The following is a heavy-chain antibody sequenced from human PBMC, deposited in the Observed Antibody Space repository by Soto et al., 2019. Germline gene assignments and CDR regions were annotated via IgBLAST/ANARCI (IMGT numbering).Heavy chain of an antibody. V-gene: IGHV1-8*01. J-gene: IGHJ6*03. CDR1: GYTFTSYD. Sequence: ASVKVSCKASGYTFTSYDINWVRQATGQGLEWMGWMNPNSGNTGYAQKFQGRVTMTRNTSISTAYMELSSLRYEDTAVYYCARINQYYYYMDVWGKGHTVTVSS. CDR2: MNPNSGNT. CDR3: ARINQYYYYMDV.